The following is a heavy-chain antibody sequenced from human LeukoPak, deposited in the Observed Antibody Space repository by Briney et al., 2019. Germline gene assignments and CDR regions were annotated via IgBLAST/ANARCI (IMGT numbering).Heavy chain of an antibody. V-gene: IGHV3-11*01. Sequence: GGSLRLSCAASGFTFSDYYMTWIRQAPGKGLEWVSYISSSGSTIYYADSVKGRFTISRDNSKNTLFLQMNSLRAEDTAVYYCAKGYYGSGSYGWFDYWGQGTLVTVSS. J-gene: IGHJ4*02. CDR2: ISSSGSTI. D-gene: IGHD3-10*01. CDR1: GFTFSDYY. CDR3: AKGYYGSGSYGWFDY.